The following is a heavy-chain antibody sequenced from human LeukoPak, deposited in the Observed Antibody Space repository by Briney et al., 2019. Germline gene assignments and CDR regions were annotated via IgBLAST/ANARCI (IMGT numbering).Heavy chain of an antibody. V-gene: IGHV3-9*01. CDR2: ISWNSGSI. D-gene: IGHD6-13*01. CDR1: GFTFDDYA. J-gene: IGHJ4*02. Sequence: GGSLRLSCAASGFTFDDYAMHWVRQAPGKGLEWASGISWNSGSIGYADSVKGRFTISRDNAKNSLYLQMNSLRAEDTALYYCAKEGSSWTVFDYRGQGTLVTVSS. CDR3: AKEGSSWTVFDY.